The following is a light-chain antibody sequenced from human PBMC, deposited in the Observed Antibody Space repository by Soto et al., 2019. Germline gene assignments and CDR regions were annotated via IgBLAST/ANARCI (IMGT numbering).Light chain of an antibody. CDR3: QQYTNYPFT. V-gene: IGKV1-5*03. Sequence: IQITQRPSTLSASVRDRVTVTCRASQSISRWLPWSQKKQGRAPNLLIFEASILLSGVPSRFSGSGSEKEFTHLISRLQPDGVASYSRQQYTNYPFTFGQGTKVDIK. J-gene: IGKJ1*01. CDR1: QSISRW. CDR2: EAS.